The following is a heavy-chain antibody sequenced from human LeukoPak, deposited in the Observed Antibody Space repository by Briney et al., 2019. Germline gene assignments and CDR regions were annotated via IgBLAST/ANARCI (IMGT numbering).Heavy chain of an antibody. CDR2: ISAYNGNT. V-gene: IGHV1-18*01. CDR3: ARLEPPTQQLVWGYYYYMDV. CDR1: GYTFTSYG. Sequence: GASVKVSCKASGYTFTSYGISWVRQAPGQGLEWMGWISAYNGNTNYAQKLQGRVAMTTDTSTSTAYMELRSLRSDDTAVYYCARLEPPTQQLVWGYYYYMDVWGKGTTVTVSS. D-gene: IGHD6-13*01. J-gene: IGHJ6*03.